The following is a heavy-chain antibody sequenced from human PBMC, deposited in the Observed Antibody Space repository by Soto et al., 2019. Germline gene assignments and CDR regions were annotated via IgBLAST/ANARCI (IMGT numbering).Heavy chain of an antibody. V-gene: IGHV1-18*01. Sequence: QLVQSGPEVKKPGASMTVSCQTSGYVFTAHGITRVRQAPARGPEWRGRINIQNSNTNDTEKFQGRLTMTTDTSTSTAYMELKNLGSDDTAVYYCVVWHYYDDSVDHWDQGTLVTVSS. CDR1: GYVFTAHG. CDR3: VVWHYYDDSVDH. CDR2: INIQNSNT. J-gene: IGHJ4*02. D-gene: IGHD3-22*01.